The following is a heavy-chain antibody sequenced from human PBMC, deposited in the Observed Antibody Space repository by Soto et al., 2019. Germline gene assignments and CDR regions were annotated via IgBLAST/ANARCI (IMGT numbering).Heavy chain of an antibody. CDR2: IKQDGSNT. V-gene: IGHV3-7*01. Sequence: GGSLRLSCAASGFTFSNYAMSWVRQAPGKGPEWVASIKQDGSNTYYVDSVKGRFTISRDNANNSLYLQMHSLRAEDTAMYYCARNTMAGGQGTLVTVSS. D-gene: IGHD1-1*01. CDR1: GFTFSNYA. CDR3: ARNTMA. J-gene: IGHJ4*02.